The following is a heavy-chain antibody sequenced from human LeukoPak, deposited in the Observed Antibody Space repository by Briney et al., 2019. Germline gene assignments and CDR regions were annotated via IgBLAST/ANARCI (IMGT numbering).Heavy chain of an antibody. CDR1: GFTFRSHW. CDR2: SNSDGSST. D-gene: IGHD6-19*01. V-gene: IGHV3-74*01. J-gene: IGHJ4*02. CDR3: ARGRPLLYSSGWSSDY. Sequence: GGSLRLSCAASGFTFRSHWMHWVRQAPGKGLVWVSRSNSDGSSTNYADSVKGRFTISRDNAKNSLYLQANSLRAEDTAVYYCARGRPLLYSSGWSSDYWGQGALVTVSS.